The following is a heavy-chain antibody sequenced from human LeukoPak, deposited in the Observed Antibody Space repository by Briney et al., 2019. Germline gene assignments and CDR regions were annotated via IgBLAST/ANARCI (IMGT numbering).Heavy chain of an antibody. CDR3: ARSYDFWSGYYEGYGMDV. Sequence: AGSLRLSCAASGFTFSSYWMHWVRQAPGKGLVWVSRINSDGSSTSYADSVKGRFTISRDNAKNTLYLQMNSLRAEDTAVYYCARSYDFWSGYYEGYGMDVWGQGTTVTVSS. J-gene: IGHJ6*02. D-gene: IGHD3-3*01. CDR2: INSDGSST. V-gene: IGHV3-74*01. CDR1: GFTFSSYW.